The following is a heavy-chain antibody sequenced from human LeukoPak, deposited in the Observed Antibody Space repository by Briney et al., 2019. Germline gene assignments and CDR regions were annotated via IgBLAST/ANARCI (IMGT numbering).Heavy chain of an antibody. CDR1: GFTFSSYE. J-gene: IGHJ6*02. Sequence: PGGSLRLSCAVSGFTFSSYEMNWVRQAPGKGLEWVSYISSSGSTIYYADSVKGRFTISRDNAKNSVYLQMNSLRAEDTAVYYCARDLSTERTYYDILTGYYNPYSSGMDVWGQGTTVTVSS. CDR3: ARDLSTERTYYDILTGYYNPYSSGMDV. D-gene: IGHD3-9*01. V-gene: IGHV3-48*03. CDR2: ISSSGSTI.